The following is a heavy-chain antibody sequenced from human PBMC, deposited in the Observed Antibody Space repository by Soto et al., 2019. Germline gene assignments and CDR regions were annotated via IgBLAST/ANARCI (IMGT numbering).Heavy chain of an antibody. CDR1: GFSLSTTGVG. V-gene: IGHV2-5*02. CDR2: IYWDNDK. J-gene: IGHJ4*02. D-gene: IGHD3-10*01. Sequence: QITLKESGPTLVKPTQSLTLTCSFSGFSLSTTGVGVGWIRQSPGKALEGLAIIYWDNDKRYSASLKSRVTITKDTSKTQVVLTVTNMDPVDTGTYYCARSLWFGELHWGQGALVTVSS. CDR3: ARSLWFGELH.